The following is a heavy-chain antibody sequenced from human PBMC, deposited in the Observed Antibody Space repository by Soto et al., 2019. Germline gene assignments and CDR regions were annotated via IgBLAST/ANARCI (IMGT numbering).Heavy chain of an antibody. CDR2: ISHSGTT. CDR3: AKSSWGSSNCFDP. CDR1: GGSMTGYY. D-gene: IGHD3-16*01. J-gene: IGHJ5*02. V-gene: IGHV4-59*08. Sequence: SQTLSLTCTVSGGSMTGYYWSWIRQPPGKGLEWIGYISHSGTTNYNPSLKSRVTMSLDTSKNDFSLKLSSVTAADTAIYYCAKSSWGSSNCFDPWGQGTLVTVSS.